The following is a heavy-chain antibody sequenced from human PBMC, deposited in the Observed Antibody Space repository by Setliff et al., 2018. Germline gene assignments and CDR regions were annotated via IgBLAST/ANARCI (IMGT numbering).Heavy chain of an antibody. J-gene: IGHJ4*02. D-gene: IGHD1-26*01. CDR2: XXXXXXXX. V-gene: IGHV3-23*01. Sequence: GGSLRLSCAASGYTSXSYAMTWVRQAPGXXXXXXXXXXXXXXXXXXXDSVXXXFTISRDNSKNTLYLQMNSLRAEDTAVYYCCSGSYLFVYWGQGSLVTVSS. CDR3: CSGSYLFVY. CDR1: GYTSXSYA.